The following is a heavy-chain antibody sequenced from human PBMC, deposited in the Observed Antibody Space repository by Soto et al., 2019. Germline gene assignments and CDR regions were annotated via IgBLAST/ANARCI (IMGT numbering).Heavy chain of an antibody. Sequence: VQVSCKASGGTFDSYVISWLRQAPGQGLEWMGGIMPIFGTPNYAQKFRGRVTISADESTSTAYLELSSLTSDDTAVYYCARVHSSGIFYFVDPWGQGTLVTVSS. CDR3: ARVHSSGIFYFVDP. CDR2: IMPIFGTP. V-gene: IGHV1-69*13. CDR1: GGTFDSYV. J-gene: IGHJ5*02. D-gene: IGHD3-10*01.